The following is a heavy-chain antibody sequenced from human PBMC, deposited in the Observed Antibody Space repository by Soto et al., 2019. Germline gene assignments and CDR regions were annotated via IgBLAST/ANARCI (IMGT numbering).Heavy chain of an antibody. D-gene: IGHD2-15*01. CDR3: ARGPFHCIRGCCYGSFDY. J-gene: IGHJ4*02. CDR1: GYTFTSYD. V-gene: IGHV1-8*01. CDR2: MNPNSGNT. Sequence: QVQLVQSGAEVKKPGASVKVSCKASGYTFTSYDINWVRQANGQGLEWMGWMNPNSGNTGYAQKFQGRGTLTRNTYLSTPYMELSRLRSEDTAVYYCARGPFHCIRGCCYGSFDYWGQGTLVTLSP.